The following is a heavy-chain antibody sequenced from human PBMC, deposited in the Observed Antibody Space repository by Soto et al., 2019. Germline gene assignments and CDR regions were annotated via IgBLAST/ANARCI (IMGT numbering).Heavy chain of an antibody. V-gene: IGHV1-18*04. CDR3: ARGVEGIAVADFDY. D-gene: IGHD6-19*01. Sequence: ASVKVSCKASGYTFTSYGISWVRQAPGQGLEWIGWISAYNGNTNYAQKLQGRVTMTTDTSTSTAYMELRSLRSDDTAVYYCARGVEGIAVADFDYWGQGTLVTVSS. CDR1: GYTFTSYG. CDR2: ISAYNGNT. J-gene: IGHJ4*02.